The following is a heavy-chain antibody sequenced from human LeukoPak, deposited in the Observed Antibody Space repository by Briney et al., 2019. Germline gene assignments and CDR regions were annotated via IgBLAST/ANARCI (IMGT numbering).Heavy chain of an antibody. Sequence: ASVKVSCKASGGTFSSYAISWVRQAPGQGLEWMGRIIPILGIANYAQKFQGRATITADKSTSTAYMELSSLRSEDTAVYYCAREQVAAQNFDYWGQGTLVTVSS. CDR1: GGTFSSYA. CDR3: AREQVAAQNFDY. V-gene: IGHV1-69*04. J-gene: IGHJ4*02. CDR2: IIPILGIA. D-gene: IGHD2-15*01.